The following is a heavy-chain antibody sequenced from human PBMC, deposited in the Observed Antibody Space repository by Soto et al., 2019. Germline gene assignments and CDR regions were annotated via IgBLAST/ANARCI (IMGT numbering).Heavy chain of an antibody. V-gene: IGHV1-69*13. Sequence: SVKVSCKASGGTFSSYAISWVRQAPGQGLEWMGGIIPIFGTANYAQKLQGRVTITADESTSTAYMELSSLRSEDTAVYYCARDFPGIAAAGTAWGQGTLVTVSS. D-gene: IGHD6-13*01. CDR2: IIPIFGTA. CDR3: ARDFPGIAAAGTA. J-gene: IGHJ5*02. CDR1: GGTFSSYA.